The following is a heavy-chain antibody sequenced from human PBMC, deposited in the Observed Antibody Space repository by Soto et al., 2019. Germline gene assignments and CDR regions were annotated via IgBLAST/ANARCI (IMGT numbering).Heavy chain of an antibody. J-gene: IGHJ6*03. Sequence: PGESLKISCKGSGYSFTSYWISWVRQMPGKGLEWMGRIDPSDSYTNYSPSFQGHVTISADKSISTAYLQWSSLKASDTAMYYCARLLTTVTSNYYYYYYMDVWGKGTTVTVAS. V-gene: IGHV5-10-1*01. CDR2: IDPSDSYT. CDR3: ARLLTTVTSNYYYYYYMDV. CDR1: GYSFTSYW. D-gene: IGHD4-17*01.